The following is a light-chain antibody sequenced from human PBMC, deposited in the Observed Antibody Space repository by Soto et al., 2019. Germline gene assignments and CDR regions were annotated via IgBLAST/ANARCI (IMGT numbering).Light chain of an antibody. V-gene: IGKV1-5*03. CDR3: QRYVTYSVT. Sequence: DIQMTQSPSTLSASVGDRVTITCRASQSISSWLAWYQQKPGTAPKLLIYRASSLETGVPSRFSGSGSGAELTVSISSVQSGDFATYHCQRYVTYSVTFGPGTEVDIK. CDR1: QSISSW. CDR2: RAS. J-gene: IGKJ3*01.